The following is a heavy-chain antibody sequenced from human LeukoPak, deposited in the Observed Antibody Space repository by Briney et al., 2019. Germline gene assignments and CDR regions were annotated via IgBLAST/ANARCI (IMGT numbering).Heavy chain of an antibody. CDR2: IKEDGSEK. CDR1: GFTFSSYW. Sequence: GGSLRLSCAASGFTFSSYWMSWVRQAPGKELKWVANIKEDGSEKYYVDSVKGRFTISRDNAKNSLFLEMNSLRAEDTALYYCAREEPVAILSHWGQGTLVTVSS. D-gene: IGHD2-2*01. CDR3: AREEPVAILSH. V-gene: IGHV3-7*01. J-gene: IGHJ4*02.